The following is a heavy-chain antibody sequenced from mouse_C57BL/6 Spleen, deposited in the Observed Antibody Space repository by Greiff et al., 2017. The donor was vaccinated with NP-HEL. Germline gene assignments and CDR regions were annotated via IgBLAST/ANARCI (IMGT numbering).Heavy chain of an antibody. D-gene: IGHD2-3*01. Sequence: VQLKQSGAELVRPGASVKLSCTASGFNIKDYYMHWVKQRPEQGLEWIGRIDPEDGDTEYAPKFQGTATMTAYTSSNTAYLQLSSLTSEYSAVYYCTSDDGYRYWYFDVWGTGTTVTVSS. V-gene: IGHV14-1*01. CDR1: GFNIKDYY. CDR3: TSDDGYRYWYFDV. J-gene: IGHJ1*03. CDR2: IDPEDGDT.